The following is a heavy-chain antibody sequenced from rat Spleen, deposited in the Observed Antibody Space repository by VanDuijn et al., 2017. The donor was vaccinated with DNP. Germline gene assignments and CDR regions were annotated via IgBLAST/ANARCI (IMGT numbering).Heavy chain of an antibody. Sequence: EVQLVESGGGLVQPGRSLKLSCAVSGFTFSDYYMAWVRQAPAKGLEWVATISYNGGSPYYRDSVKGRFTVSRDNAKSTLYLQMDSLRSEDTATYYCAREGELERAWNYWGQGVMVTVSS. J-gene: IGHJ2*01. V-gene: IGHV5-20*01. CDR2: ISYNGGSP. D-gene: IGHD4-1*01. CDR3: AREGELERAWNY. CDR1: GFTFSDYY.